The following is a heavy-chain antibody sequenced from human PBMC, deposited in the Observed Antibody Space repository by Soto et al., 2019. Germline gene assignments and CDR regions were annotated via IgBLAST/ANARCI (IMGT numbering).Heavy chain of an antibody. CDR1: GFTFSSYS. J-gene: IGHJ4*02. CDR2: ISSSSSYI. V-gene: IGHV3-21*01. D-gene: IGHD2-21*01. CDR3: ARVERAYCGGDCYDY. Sequence: PGGSLRLSCAASGFTFSSYSMNWVRQAPGKGLEWVSSISSSSSYIYYADSVKGRFTISRDNAKNSLYLQMNSLRAEDTAVYYCARVERAYCGGDCYDYWGQGTLVTVSS.